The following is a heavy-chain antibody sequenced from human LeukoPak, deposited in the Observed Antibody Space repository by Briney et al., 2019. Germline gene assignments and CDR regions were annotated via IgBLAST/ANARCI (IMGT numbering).Heavy chain of an antibody. Sequence: GGSLRLSCAASGFTFSSYEMNWVRQAPGKGLEWGSYISSSGSTIYYADSVKGRFTISRDNAKNSLYLQMNSLRAEDTAVYYCARDGTYYYDSSGYQYYYYYYMDVWGKGTTVTISS. CDR1: GFTFSSYE. V-gene: IGHV3-48*03. J-gene: IGHJ6*03. CDR2: ISSSGSTI. CDR3: ARDGTYYYDSSGYQYYYYYYMDV. D-gene: IGHD3-22*01.